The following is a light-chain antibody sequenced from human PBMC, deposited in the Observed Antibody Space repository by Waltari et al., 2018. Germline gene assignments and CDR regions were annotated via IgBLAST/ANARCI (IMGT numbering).Light chain of an antibody. CDR1: QSVSSSY. J-gene: IGKJ2*01. CDR3: QQYGRSWNT. Sequence: EIVFTQSPGTLSLSPGERATLSCRASQSVSSSYLAWYQQNPGQAPRLLIYGASSRATGIPDRFSGSGSGTDFTLTISRLEPEDFAVYYCQQYGRSWNTFGQGTKLEIK. CDR2: GAS. V-gene: IGKV3-20*01.